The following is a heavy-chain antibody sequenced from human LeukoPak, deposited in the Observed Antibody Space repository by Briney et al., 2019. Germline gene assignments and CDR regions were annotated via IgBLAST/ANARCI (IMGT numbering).Heavy chain of an antibody. CDR2: IIPIFGTA. CDR3: ARSKYYDFNWFDP. D-gene: IGHD3-3*01. V-gene: IGHV1-69*13. CDR1: GGTFRSYA. Sequence: ASVKVSCKASGGTFRSYAISWVRQAPGQGLERMGGIIPIFGTANYAQKFQGRVTITADESTSTAYMELSSLRSEDTAVYYCARSKYYDFNWFDPWGQGTLVTVSS. J-gene: IGHJ5*02.